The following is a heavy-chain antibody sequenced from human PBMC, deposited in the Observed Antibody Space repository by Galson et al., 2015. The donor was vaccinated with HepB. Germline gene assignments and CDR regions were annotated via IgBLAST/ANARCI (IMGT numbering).Heavy chain of an antibody. CDR1: GFTFSNYA. CDR2: ISYDGTNN. CDR3: AKDFRSCSSTTCYRINS. Sequence: SLRLSCAASGFTFSNYAMHWVRQAPGKGLEWVTLISYDGTNNYYAGSVKGRFTISRDNSKNTLYLQMNSLRTEDTAVYYCAKDFRSCSSTTCYRINSWGQGTLVTVSS. J-gene: IGHJ4*02. D-gene: IGHD2-2*02. V-gene: IGHV3-30*04.